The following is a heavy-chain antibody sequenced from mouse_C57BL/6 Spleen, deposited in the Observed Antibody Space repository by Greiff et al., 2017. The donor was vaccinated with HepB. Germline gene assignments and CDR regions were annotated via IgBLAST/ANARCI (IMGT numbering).Heavy chain of an antibody. CDR2: IYPGSGCT. J-gene: IGHJ4*01. CDR1: GYTFTSYW. V-gene: IGHV1-55*01. Sequence: QVQLLQSGAELVKPGASVKMSCKASGYTFTSYWITWVKQSPGQGLEWIGDIYPGSGCTNYNEKFKSKATLTVDTSSSTAYMQLSSLTSEDSAVYSCARWRFGDAMDYWGQGTSVTVSS. CDR3: ARWRFGDAMDY. D-gene: IGHD3-1*01.